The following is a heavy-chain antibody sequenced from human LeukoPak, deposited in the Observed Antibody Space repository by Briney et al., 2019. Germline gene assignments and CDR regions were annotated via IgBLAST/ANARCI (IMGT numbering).Heavy chain of an antibody. D-gene: IGHD6-13*01. Sequence: GGSLRLSCAASEFTFSAYWMHWVRQVPGKGLVWVSRINGDGSSTSYADSVKGRFTISRDNAKNSLYLQMNSLRAEDTAVYYCAKGPDSYSSSYHFDYWGQGTLVTVSS. V-gene: IGHV3-74*01. CDR3: AKGPDSYSSSYHFDY. CDR2: INGDGSST. CDR1: EFTFSAYW. J-gene: IGHJ4*02.